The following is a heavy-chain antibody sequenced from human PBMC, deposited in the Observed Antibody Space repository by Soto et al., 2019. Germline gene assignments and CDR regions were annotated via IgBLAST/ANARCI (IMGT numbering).Heavy chain of an antibody. CDR3: ARAIGWFGELLGGYYFDY. Sequence: QLQLQESGSGLVKPSQTLSLTCAVSGGSISSGGYSWSWIRQPPGKGLEWIGYIYHSGSTYYNPSLKRRVTISVDRSKNQSSLKLSSVTAADTAVYYCARAIGWFGELLGGYYFDYWGQGTLVTVSS. CDR2: IYHSGST. V-gene: IGHV4-30-2*01. CDR1: GGSISSGGYS. D-gene: IGHD3-10*01. J-gene: IGHJ4*02.